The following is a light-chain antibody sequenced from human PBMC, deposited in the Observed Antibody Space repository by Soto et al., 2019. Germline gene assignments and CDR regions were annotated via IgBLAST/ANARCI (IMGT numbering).Light chain of an antibody. CDR3: QQYNYWPRT. Sequence: EIVLTQSPGTLSLSPGGRATLSCRASQSVSYNLAWYQQKPGQAPRLLIHGASTRATGIPARFSGSGSGTEFTLTISSLQSEDFAVYYCQQYNYWPRTFGQGTKVDNK. CDR2: GAS. CDR1: QSVSYN. V-gene: IGKV3-15*01. J-gene: IGKJ1*01.